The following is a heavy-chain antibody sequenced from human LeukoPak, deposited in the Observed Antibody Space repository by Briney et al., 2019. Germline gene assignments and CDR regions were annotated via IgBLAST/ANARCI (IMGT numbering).Heavy chain of an antibody. CDR2: IYYSGST. CDR1: GGSISSYY. CDR3: ARFLSGGSGWDY. D-gene: IGHD6-19*01. Sequence: PSETLSLTCTVSGGSISSYYWSWIRQPPGKGLEWIGYIYYSGSTNYNPSLKSRVSISVDTSKNQFSLKLSSVTAADTAVYYCARFLSGGSGWDYWGQGTLVTVSS. V-gene: IGHV4-59*08. J-gene: IGHJ4*02.